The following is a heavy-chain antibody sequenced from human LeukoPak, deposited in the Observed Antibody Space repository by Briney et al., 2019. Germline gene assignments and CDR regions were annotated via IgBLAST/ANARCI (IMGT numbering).Heavy chain of an antibody. CDR1: GFTFGRSW. Sequence: GGSLRLSCAASGFTFGRSWMDWVRQAPGKGLEWVANIKEDGSETYYVDSAKGRFTISRDNAKSSLYLQMDRVRVEDTAIYYCLRSLNNWGQGTLVAVSS. V-gene: IGHV3-7*01. J-gene: IGHJ4*02. CDR3: LRSLNN. CDR2: IKEDGSET.